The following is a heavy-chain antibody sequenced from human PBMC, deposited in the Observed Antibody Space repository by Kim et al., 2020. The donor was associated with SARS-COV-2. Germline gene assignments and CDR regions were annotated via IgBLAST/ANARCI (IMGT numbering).Heavy chain of an antibody. CDR2: I. V-gene: IGHV3-11*04. D-gene: IGHD3-16*01. J-gene: IGHJ3*02. Sequence: IYYEDSVKGRFTISRDNAKNSLYLQMNSLRAEDTAVYYCARDGAHNAFDIWGQGTMVTVSS. CDR3: ARDGAHNAFDI.